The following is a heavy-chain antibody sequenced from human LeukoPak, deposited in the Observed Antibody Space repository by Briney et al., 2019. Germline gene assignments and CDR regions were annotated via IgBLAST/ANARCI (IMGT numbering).Heavy chain of an antibody. CDR1: GFTFSIYA. D-gene: IGHD4-17*01. CDR2: ISGSGGST. Sequence: GGSLRLSCAASGFTFSIYAMSWVRQAPEKGLEWVSAISGSGGSTYYADSVKGRFTISRDSSKNTPYLQMNSLRAADTAVYYCARFNAMTTLTPFDSWGQGTLVTVSS. CDR3: ARFNAMTTLTPFDS. V-gene: IGHV3-23*01. J-gene: IGHJ4*02.